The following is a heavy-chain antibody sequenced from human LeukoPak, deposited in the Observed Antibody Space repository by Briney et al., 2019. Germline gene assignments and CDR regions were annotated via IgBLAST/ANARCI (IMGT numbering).Heavy chain of an antibody. D-gene: IGHD6-6*01. CDR1: GFTFSGFA. CDR3: ARDLDDSSSSYP. J-gene: IGHJ5*02. Sequence: HPGRSLRLSCAASGFTFSGFAMHWVRQAPGKGLEWVAVISYDGSNEYYADSVKGRFTISRDNSKNTLYLQMNSLRAEDTAVYYCARDLDDSSSSYPWGQGTLVTVSS. CDR2: ISYDGSNE. V-gene: IGHV3-30-3*01.